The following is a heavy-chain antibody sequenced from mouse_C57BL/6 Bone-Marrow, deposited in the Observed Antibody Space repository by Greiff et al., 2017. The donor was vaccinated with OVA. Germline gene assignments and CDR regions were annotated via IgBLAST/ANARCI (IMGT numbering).Heavy chain of an antibody. CDR2: IYPSDSGT. CDR1: GYTFTSYW. D-gene: IGHD2-12*01. CDR3: ARFPYSDSYYYAMDY. J-gene: IGHJ4*01. V-gene: IGHV1-52*01. Sequence: QVQLQQPGAELVRPGSSVKLSCKASGYTFTSYWMHWVKQRPIQGLEWIGNIYPSDSGTHYNQKFKDKATLTVDKSSSTAFMQLRSLTSEDSAVYYGARFPYSDSYYYAMDYWGQGTSVTVSS.